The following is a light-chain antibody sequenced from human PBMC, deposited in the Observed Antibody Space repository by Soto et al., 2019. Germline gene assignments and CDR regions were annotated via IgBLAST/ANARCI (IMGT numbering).Light chain of an antibody. V-gene: IGLV2-14*01. CDR1: SSDVGASNY. Sequence: QSVLTQPASVSGSPGQSITISCTGTSSDVGASNYVSWYQQHPGKAPKLMIYEVINRPSGVFNRFSGSKSGNPASLTISGLQAEDEADYYCGSYTSASTLVFGTGTKATV. CDR3: GSYTSASTLV. J-gene: IGLJ1*01. CDR2: EVI.